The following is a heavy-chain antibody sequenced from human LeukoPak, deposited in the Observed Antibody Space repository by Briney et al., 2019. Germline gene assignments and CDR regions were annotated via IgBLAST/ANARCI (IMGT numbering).Heavy chain of an antibody. Sequence: SETLSLTCTVSGGSISSYYWSWIRQPPGKGLEWIGYIYYSGSTNYNPSLKSRVTISVDTSKNQFSLKLSSVTAADTAVYYCARFPPYSVPDYWGQGTLVTVSS. CDR3: ARFPPYSVPDY. V-gene: IGHV4-59*01. D-gene: IGHD2-15*01. CDR1: GGSISSYY. CDR2: IYYSGST. J-gene: IGHJ4*02.